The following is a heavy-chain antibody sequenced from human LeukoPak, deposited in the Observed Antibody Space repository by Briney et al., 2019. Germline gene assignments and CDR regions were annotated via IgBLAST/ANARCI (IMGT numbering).Heavy chain of an antibody. D-gene: IGHD1-1*01. Sequence: GSLDLSCAASGFPLRSYEMNWVRQAPGKGLEWGSYISSSGTAIYYADSVKGRFTISRDNAKNSRYLQMNSLRAEDRAVYYRAREGRHYYGMDVWGQGTTVTVSS. CDR2: ISSSGTAI. J-gene: IGHJ6*02. CDR3: AREGRHYYGMDV. CDR1: GFPLRSYE. V-gene: IGHV3-48*03.